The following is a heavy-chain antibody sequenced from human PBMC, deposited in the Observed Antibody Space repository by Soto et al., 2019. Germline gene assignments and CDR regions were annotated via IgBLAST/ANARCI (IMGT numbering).Heavy chain of an antibody. V-gene: IGHV1-2*04. CDR2: INPNSGGT. Sequence: ASVKVSCKASGYTFTGYYMHWVRQAPGQGLEWMGWINPNSGGTNYAQKFQGWVTMTRDTSISTAYMELSRLRSDDTAVYYCAREMPHSKVTKDAVHFGYWGQGTLVTVSS. J-gene: IGHJ4*02. CDR3: AREMPHSKVTKDAVHFGY. CDR1: GYTFTGYY. D-gene: IGHD4-17*01.